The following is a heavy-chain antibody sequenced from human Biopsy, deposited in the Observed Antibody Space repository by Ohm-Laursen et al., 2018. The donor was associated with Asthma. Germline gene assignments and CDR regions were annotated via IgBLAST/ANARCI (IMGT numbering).Heavy chain of an antibody. CDR2: IYSGGTS. V-gene: IGHV3-53*01. D-gene: IGHD3-22*01. Sequence: GSLRLSCTASGFTFSSFGMHWVRQAPGKGLEWASVIYSGGTSHTADSARGRFTISRDYSKNTLYLQMHSLRAEDTAVYYCARGDSSNWSHYYFDYWGQGTLVTVSS. CDR1: GFTFSSFG. J-gene: IGHJ4*02. CDR3: ARGDSSNWSHYYFDY.